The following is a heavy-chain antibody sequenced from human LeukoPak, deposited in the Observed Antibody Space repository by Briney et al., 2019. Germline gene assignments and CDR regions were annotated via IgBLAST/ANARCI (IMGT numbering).Heavy chain of an antibody. CDR1: GGSISSYY. D-gene: IGHD2/OR15-2a*01. V-gene: IGHV4-4*07. Sequence: SETLSLTCTVSGGSISSYYWSWLRQPAGKGLEWIGRIYTSGSTNYNPSLKSRVTMSVDKSKDQFSLKLSSVTAADTAVYYCARDLLDYYYYYYMDVWGKGTTVTVSS. CDR3: ARDLLDYYYYYYMDV. CDR2: IYTSGST. J-gene: IGHJ6*03.